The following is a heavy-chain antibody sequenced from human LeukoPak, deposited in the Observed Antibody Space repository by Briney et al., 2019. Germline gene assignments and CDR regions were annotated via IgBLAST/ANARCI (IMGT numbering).Heavy chain of an antibody. CDR2: INHSGST. V-gene: IGHV4-34*01. Sequence: PSETLSLTCAVYGGSFSGYYWSWIRQPPGKGPEWIGEINHSGSTNYNPSLKSRVTISVDTSKNQFSLKLSSVTAADTAVYYYARGSVDYYDSSGYYYGWFDPWGQGTLVTVSS. D-gene: IGHD3-22*01. CDR3: ARGSVDYYDSSGYYYGWFDP. J-gene: IGHJ5*02. CDR1: GGSFSGYY.